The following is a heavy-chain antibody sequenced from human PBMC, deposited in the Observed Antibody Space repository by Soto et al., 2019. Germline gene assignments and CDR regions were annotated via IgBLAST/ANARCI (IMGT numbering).Heavy chain of an antibody. J-gene: IGHJ5*02. V-gene: IGHV3-30*18. Sequence: QVQLVESGGGVVQPGRSLRLSCAASGFTFSSYGMHWVRQAPGKGLEWVASISYDGDNKYYGVSVKGRFTISRDDSKNTLYLQRSSLRTEDTAVYFCTKVFDGDYWNWFDVGGQGTLVTVSS. CDR3: TKVFDGDYWNWFDV. CDR1: GFTFSSYG. CDR2: ISYDGDNK. D-gene: IGHD4-17*01.